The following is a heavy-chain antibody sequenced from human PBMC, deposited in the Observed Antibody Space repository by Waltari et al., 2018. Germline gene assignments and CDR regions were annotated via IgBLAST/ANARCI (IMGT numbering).Heavy chain of an antibody. CDR2: ISSSSSYI. D-gene: IGHD3-9*01. V-gene: IGHV3-21*01. J-gene: IGHJ3*02. CDR1: GFTFSSYS. CDR3: AREDYDILTAGAFDI. Sequence: EVQLVESGGGLVKPGGSLRLSCAASGFTFSSYSMNWVRQAPGKGLEWVSSISSSSSYIYYADSVKGRFTISRDNAKNSLYLQMNSLRAEDTAVYYCAREDYDILTAGAFDIWGQGTMVTVSS.